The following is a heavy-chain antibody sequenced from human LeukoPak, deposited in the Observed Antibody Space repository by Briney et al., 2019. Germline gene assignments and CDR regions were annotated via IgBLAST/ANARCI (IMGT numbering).Heavy chain of an antibody. Sequence: SETLSLTCTVSGGSISSYYWSWMRQSPGKGLEWIGYLYHSGTPRYNPSLKSRVTISADTSKNQFFLNLNSTTAADTAVYYCARRRGWKQQLVYFDYWGQGTLATVSS. J-gene: IGHJ4*02. CDR1: GGSISSYY. D-gene: IGHD6-13*01. CDR3: ARRRGWKQQLVYFDY. CDR2: LYHSGTP. V-gene: IGHV4-59*08.